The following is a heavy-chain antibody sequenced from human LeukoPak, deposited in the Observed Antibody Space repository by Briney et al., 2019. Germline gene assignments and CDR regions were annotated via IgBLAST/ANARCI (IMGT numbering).Heavy chain of an antibody. CDR3: VKIRVYYDSSGFDY. CDR1: GFTFSSYA. CDR2: ISGSGGST. D-gene: IGHD3-22*01. J-gene: IGHJ4*02. Sequence: PGGSLRLSCAASGFTFSSYAMSWVRQAPGKGLEWVSAISGSGGSTYYADSVKGRFTISRDNSKNTLYLQMNSLRAEDTAVYYCVKIRVYYDSSGFDYWGQGTLVTVSS. V-gene: IGHV3-23*01.